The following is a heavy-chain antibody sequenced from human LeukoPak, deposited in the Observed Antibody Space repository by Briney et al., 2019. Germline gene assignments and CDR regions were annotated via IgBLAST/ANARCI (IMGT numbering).Heavy chain of an antibody. CDR1: GGSFSGYY. J-gene: IGHJ4*02. CDR2: INHSGST. Sequence: PSETLSLTYAFYGGSFSGYYWSWIRQPPGKGLEWIGEINHSGSTNYNPSLKSRVTISVDTSKNQFSLKLSSVTAADTAVYYCARPVIDDYGGNSFDYWAQGTLVTVSS. CDR3: ARPVIDDYGGNSFDY. V-gene: IGHV4-34*01. D-gene: IGHD4-23*01.